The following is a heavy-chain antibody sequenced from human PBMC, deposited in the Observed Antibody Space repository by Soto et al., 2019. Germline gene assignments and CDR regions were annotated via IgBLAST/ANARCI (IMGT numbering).Heavy chain of an antibody. V-gene: IGHV4-30-4*01. J-gene: IGHJ6*02. Sequence: SETLSLTCTVSGGSISSGDYYWSWIRQPPGKGLEWIGYIYYSGSTYYNPSLKSRVTISVDTSKNQFSLKLSSVTAADTAVYYCARDGAGGRVGPKDYYYYGMDVWGQGTTVTVSS. CDR2: IYYSGST. CDR1: GGSISSGDYY. CDR3: ARDGAGGRVGPKDYYYYGMDV. D-gene: IGHD1-26*01.